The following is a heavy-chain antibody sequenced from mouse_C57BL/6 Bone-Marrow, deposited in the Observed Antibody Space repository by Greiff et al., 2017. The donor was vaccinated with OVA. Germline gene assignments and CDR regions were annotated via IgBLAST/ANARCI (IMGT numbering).Heavy chain of an antibody. V-gene: IGHV1-69*01. J-gene: IGHJ2*01. Sequence: QVQLQQPGAELVMPGASVKLSCKASGYTFTSYWMHWVKQRPGQGLEWIGEIDPSDSYTNYNQKFKGKSTLTVDKSSSTAYMQLSSLTSGDSAFYYCARWAFDYWGQGTTLTVSS. CDR3: ARWAFDY. CDR1: GYTFTSYW. CDR2: IDPSDSYT.